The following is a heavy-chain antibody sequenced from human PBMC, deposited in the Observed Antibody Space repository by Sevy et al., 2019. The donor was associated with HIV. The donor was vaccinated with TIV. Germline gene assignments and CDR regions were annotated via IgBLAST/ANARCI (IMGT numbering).Heavy chain of an antibody. Sequence: GGSLRLSCTASGFTFSDYYMSWIRQAPGKGLEWVSDISSSRTDANHADSVKGRFTISRDNAKNSLYLQMNNLRAEDTDVYYCERVRYKDGQNYHDFWGQGTLVTVSS. D-gene: IGHD5-18*01. CDR1: GFTFSDYY. CDR2: ISSSRTDA. CDR3: ERVRYKDGQNYHDF. J-gene: IGHJ4*02. V-gene: IGHV3-11*06.